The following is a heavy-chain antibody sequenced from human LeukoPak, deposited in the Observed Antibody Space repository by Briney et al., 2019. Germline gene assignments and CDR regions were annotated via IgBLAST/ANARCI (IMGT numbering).Heavy chain of an antibody. D-gene: IGHD3-22*01. J-gene: IGHJ5*02. Sequence: GGSLRLSCAASGFTFSSYSMNWVRQAPGKGLEWVSSISSSSSYIYYADSVKGRFTISRDNAKNSLYLQMNSLRAEDTAVYYCAREGLADWFDPWGQGTLVTVSS. V-gene: IGHV3-21*01. CDR2: ISSSSSYI. CDR1: GFTFSSYS. CDR3: AREGLADWFDP.